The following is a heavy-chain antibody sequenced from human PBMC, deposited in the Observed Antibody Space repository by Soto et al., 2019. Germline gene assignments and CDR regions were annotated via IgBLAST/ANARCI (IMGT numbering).Heavy chain of an antibody. J-gene: IGHJ4*02. CDR2: TTASGSST. D-gene: IGHD3-22*01. CDR1: GFKFRSYA. V-gene: IGHV3-23*01. CDR3: AKKAVELWFSYFDY. Sequence: GSLRLSCGASGFKFRSYAMSWVRQAPGKGLEWVSVTTASGSSTFYADSVKGRFTVSRDNSKNTLSLQMNSLRAEDTAVYYCAKKAVELWFSYFDYWGQGALVTVSS.